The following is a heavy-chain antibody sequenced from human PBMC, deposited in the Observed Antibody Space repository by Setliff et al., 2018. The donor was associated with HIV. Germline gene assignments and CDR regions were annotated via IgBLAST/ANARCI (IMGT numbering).Heavy chain of an antibody. Sequence: ASVKVSCKASGYTFTIYAMHWVRQAPGQRLEWMGWIDAGNGNTKYSQKFQGRVTMTRDTSTSTVYMELSSLRSEDAAVYYCARDPAPSSSASYFQHWGQGTPVTVSS. CDR1: GYTFTIYA. CDR2: IDAGNGNT. D-gene: IGHD6-6*01. V-gene: IGHV1-3*01. CDR3: ARDPAPSSSASYFQH. J-gene: IGHJ1*01.